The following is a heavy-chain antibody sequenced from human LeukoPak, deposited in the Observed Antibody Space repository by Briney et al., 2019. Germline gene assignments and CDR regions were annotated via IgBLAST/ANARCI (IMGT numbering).Heavy chain of an antibody. Sequence: GGSLRLSCAASGFTFSSYAMHWVRQAPGKGLEWVAVVWYDGSNKYYADSVKGRFTISRDNSKNTLYLQMNSLRAEDTAVYYCARGPYYYGSGSYYNPADPDFDYWGQGTLVTVSS. CDR2: VWYDGSNK. J-gene: IGHJ4*02. CDR3: ARGPYYYGSGSYYNPADPDFDY. D-gene: IGHD3-10*01. V-gene: IGHV3-33*08. CDR1: GFTFSSYA.